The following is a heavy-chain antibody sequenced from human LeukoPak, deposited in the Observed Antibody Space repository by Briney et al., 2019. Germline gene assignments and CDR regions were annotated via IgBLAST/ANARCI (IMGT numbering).Heavy chain of an antibody. CDR2: INPNSGGT. CDR3: ARDSYGGAFDY. D-gene: IGHD4-23*01. J-gene: IGHJ4*02. CDR1: GYTFTGYY. Sequence: ASVKVSCKASGYTFTGYYMHWVRQAPGQGLEWMGRINPNSGGTNYAQKFQGRVTMTRDTSISTAYMELRSLRSDDTAVYYCARDSYGGAFDYWGQGTLVTVSS. V-gene: IGHV1-2*06.